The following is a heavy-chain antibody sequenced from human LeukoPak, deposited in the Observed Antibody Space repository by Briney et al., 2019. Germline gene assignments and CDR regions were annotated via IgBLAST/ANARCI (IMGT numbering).Heavy chain of an antibody. CDR3: ARELWFANAPGSWLDP. J-gene: IGHJ5*02. CDR1: GDSISSGAYS. Sequence: TLSLTCVVSGDSISSGAYSWSWIRQPPGKGLEWIGYIFHTGSTFYNPSLKSRVTISVDISKNQFSPRLSSVTAADTAVYYCARELWFANAPGSWLDPWGQGTLVTVSS. V-gene: IGHV4-30-2*01. CDR2: IFHTGST. D-gene: IGHD3-10*01.